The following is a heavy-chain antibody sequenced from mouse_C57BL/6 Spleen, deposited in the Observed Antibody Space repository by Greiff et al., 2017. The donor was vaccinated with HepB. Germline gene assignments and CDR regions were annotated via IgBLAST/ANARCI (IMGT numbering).Heavy chain of an antibody. D-gene: IGHD2-3*01. Sequence: EVQLQQSGPELVKPGASVKIPCKASGYTFTDYNMDWVKQSHGKSLEWIGDINPNNGGTNYNQKFKGKATLTVDKSSSTAYMELRSLTSEDTAVYYCARRDGYQHYFDYWGQGTTLTVSS. CDR2: INPNNGGT. J-gene: IGHJ2*01. CDR3: ARRDGYQHYFDY. CDR1: GYTFTDYN. V-gene: IGHV1-18*01.